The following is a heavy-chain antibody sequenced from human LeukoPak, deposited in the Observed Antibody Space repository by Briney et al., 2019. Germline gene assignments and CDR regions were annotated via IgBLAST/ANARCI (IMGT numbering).Heavy chain of an antibody. CDR2: ISSSGGTT. CDR1: GFTFSSYE. V-gene: IGHV3-48*03. CDR3: ATWSGYYTGIYYYYMDV. D-gene: IGHD3-3*01. Sequence: GGSLRLSCAASGFTFSSYEMNWVRQAPGKGLEWVSYISSSGGTTYYADSVKGRFTISRDNAKNSLYLQMNSLRAEDTAVYYCATWSGYYTGIYYYYMDVWGKGTTVTVSS. J-gene: IGHJ6*03.